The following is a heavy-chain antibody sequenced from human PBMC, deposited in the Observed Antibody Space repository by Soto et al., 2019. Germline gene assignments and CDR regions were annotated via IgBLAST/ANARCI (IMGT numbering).Heavy chain of an antibody. CDR1: GGSISSGGYY. Sequence: SDTLSLTCTVSGGSISSGGYYWSWIRQHPGKGLEWIGYVYYSGSTYYNPSLRSRVTISVDTSKNQFSLKLSSVTAADTAVYYCARETALSSSRQDYYYYGMDVWGQGTTVTVSS. V-gene: IGHV4-31*03. CDR2: VYYSGST. CDR3: ARETALSSSRQDYYYYGMDV. J-gene: IGHJ6*02. D-gene: IGHD6-13*01.